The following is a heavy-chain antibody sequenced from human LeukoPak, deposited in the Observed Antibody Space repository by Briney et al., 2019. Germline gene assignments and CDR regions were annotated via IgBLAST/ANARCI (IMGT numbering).Heavy chain of an antibody. Sequence: GGSLRLSCAASGFTFSSYGMHWVRQAPGKGLGWVAVITYDGSNKYYADSVKGRFTISRDNAKNSLYLQMNSLRAEDTAVYYCARDGGSAWFLDYWGQGTLVTVSS. J-gene: IGHJ4*02. D-gene: IGHD6-19*01. CDR1: GFTFSSYG. CDR3: ARDGGSAWFLDY. CDR2: ITYDGSNK. V-gene: IGHV3-30*03.